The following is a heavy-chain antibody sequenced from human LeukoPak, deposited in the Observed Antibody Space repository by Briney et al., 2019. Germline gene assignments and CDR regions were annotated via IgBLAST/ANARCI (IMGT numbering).Heavy chain of an antibody. CDR2: ISSSGSTI. V-gene: IGHV3-11*04. J-gene: IGHJ4*02. D-gene: IGHD2-15*01. CDR1: GFTVRSNY. CDR3: ARATRGVASDFDY. Sequence: GGSLRLSCAASGFTVRSNYMSWVRQAPGKGLEWVSYISSSGSTIYYADSVKGRFTISRDNAKNSLYLQMNSLRAEDTGVYYCARATRGVASDFDYWGQGTLVTVSS.